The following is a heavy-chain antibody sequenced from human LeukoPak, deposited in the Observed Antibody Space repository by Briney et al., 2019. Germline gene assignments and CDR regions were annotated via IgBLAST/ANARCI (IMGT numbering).Heavy chain of an antibody. Sequence: GGSLRLSCAASGFTFSSYGMHWVRQAPGKGLEWVAVIWYDGSNKYYADSVKGRFTISRDNSKNTLYLQMNSLRAEDTAVYYCAKDRGGYVYYYMDVWGKGTTVTVSS. D-gene: IGHD5-12*01. V-gene: IGHV3-33*06. CDR3: AKDRGGYVYYYMDV. J-gene: IGHJ6*03. CDR1: GFTFSSYG. CDR2: IWYDGSNK.